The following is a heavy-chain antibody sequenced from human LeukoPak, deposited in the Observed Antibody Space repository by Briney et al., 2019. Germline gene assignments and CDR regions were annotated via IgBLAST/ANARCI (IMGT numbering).Heavy chain of an antibody. Sequence: PGGSLRLSCAASGFTVSSNYMSWVRQAPGKGLEWVSVIYSGGSTYYADSVKGRFTISRHNSKNTLYLQMNSLRAEDTAVYYCARGPGAYCGGDCSDYWGQGTLVTVSS. D-gene: IGHD2-21*01. J-gene: IGHJ4*02. CDR1: GFTVSSNY. CDR2: IYSGGST. CDR3: ARGPGAYCGGDCSDY. V-gene: IGHV3-53*04.